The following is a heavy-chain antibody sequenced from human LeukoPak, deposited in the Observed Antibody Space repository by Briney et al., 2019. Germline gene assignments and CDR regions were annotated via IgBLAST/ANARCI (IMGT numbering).Heavy chain of an antibody. Sequence: PGGSLRLSCAASGFTFSSYAMSWVRQAPGKGLEWVSGTIPSGHTTYYADSVRGRFTISRDNSRNTLYLQMNSLRAEDTAVYDCAKDDRWLQFCCWGQGTLVTVSS. CDR3: AKDDRWLQFCC. CDR2: TIPSGHTT. J-gene: IGHJ4*02. D-gene: IGHD5-24*01. CDR1: GFTFSSYA. V-gene: IGHV3-23*01.